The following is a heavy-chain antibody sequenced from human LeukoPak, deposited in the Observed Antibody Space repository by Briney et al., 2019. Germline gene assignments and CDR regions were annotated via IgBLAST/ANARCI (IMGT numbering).Heavy chain of an antibody. CDR1: GFTYSNYA. CDR2: ITGSGDYT. D-gene: IGHD6-13*01. V-gene: IGHV3-23*01. CDR3: AKASAGSSWYLGDDY. Sequence: AEGSLRLSCEASGFTYSNYAMNWVRQAPGKGLQWVSAITGSGDYTYYADSVKGRFTISRDNSKSTLYLQMNSLRAEDTAIYYCAKASAGSSWYLGDDYWGQGTLVTVSS. J-gene: IGHJ4*02.